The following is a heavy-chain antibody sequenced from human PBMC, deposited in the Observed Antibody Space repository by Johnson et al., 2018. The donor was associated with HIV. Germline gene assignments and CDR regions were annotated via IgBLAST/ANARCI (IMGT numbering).Heavy chain of an antibody. J-gene: IGHJ3*02. CDR3: AKQHEQLVEPDAFDI. CDR1: GFTFSNAW. CDR2: IKQDGSEK. V-gene: IGHV3-7*01. D-gene: IGHD6-6*01. Sequence: VQLVESGGGLVKPGGSLRLSCAASGFTFSNAWMSWVRQAPGKGLEWVANIKQDGSEKYYVDSVKGRFTISRDNAKNSLYLQMNSLRAEDTAVYYCAKQHEQLVEPDAFDIWGQGTMVTVSS.